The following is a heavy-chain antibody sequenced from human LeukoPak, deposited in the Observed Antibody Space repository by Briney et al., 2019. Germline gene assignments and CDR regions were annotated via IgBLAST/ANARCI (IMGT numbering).Heavy chain of an antibody. Sequence: ASVTVSCKSSVYTFTGYYMHWVRQAPGQGLEWMGWINPNSGGTNYAQKFQGRVTMTRDTSISTAYMELSRLRSDDTAVYYCARVKVSGSSDYWGQGTLVTVSS. J-gene: IGHJ4*02. CDR1: VYTFTGYY. CDR3: ARVKVSGSSDY. V-gene: IGHV1-2*02. D-gene: IGHD2-2*01. CDR2: INPNSGGT.